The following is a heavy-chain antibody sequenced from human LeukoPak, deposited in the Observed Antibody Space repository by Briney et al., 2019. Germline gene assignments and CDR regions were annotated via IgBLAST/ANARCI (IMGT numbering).Heavy chain of an antibody. CDR2: IRYDGSNK. CDR1: GFTFSSYS. D-gene: IGHD5-24*01. CDR3: AKDRGDGYPTHFDC. J-gene: IGHJ4*02. V-gene: IGHV3-30*02. Sequence: GGSLRLSCAASGFTFSSYSMNWVRQAPGKGLEWVAFIRYDGSNKYYADSVKGRFTISRDNSKNTVNLQMNSLRVEDTAVYYCAKDRGDGYPTHFDCWGQGTLVTVSS.